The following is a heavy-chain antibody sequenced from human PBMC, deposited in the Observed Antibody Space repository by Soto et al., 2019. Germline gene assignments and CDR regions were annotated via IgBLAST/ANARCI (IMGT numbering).Heavy chain of an antibody. CDR1: GFTFDYYA. CDR3: GKLVTATGTAY. CDR2: ISGSGGTT. Sequence: GGSLRLSCSASGFTFDYYAMGWVRQAPGKGLEWVSSISGSGGTTYYADSVKGHFTISRDNSKNTLYLHIDSLRAEDTAVYYCGKLVTATGTAYWGQGTLVTVSS. D-gene: IGHD6-13*01. V-gene: IGHV3-23*01. J-gene: IGHJ4*02.